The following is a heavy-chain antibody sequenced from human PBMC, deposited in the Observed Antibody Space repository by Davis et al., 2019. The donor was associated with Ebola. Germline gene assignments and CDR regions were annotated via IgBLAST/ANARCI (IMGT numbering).Heavy chain of an antibody. CDR3: ARDLGRGYSGYDYVDY. J-gene: IGHJ4*02. CDR2: ISAYNGNT. Sequence: AASVKVSCKASGYTFTSYAISWVRQAPGQGLEWMGWISAYNGNTNYAQKLQGRVTMTTDTSTSTAYMELRSLRSDDTAVYYCARDLGRGYSGYDYVDYWGQGTLVTVSS. V-gene: IGHV1-18*01. D-gene: IGHD5-12*01. CDR1: GYTFTSYA.